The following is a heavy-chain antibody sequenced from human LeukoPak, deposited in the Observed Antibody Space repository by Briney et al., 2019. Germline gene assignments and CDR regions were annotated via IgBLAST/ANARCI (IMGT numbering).Heavy chain of an antibody. V-gene: IGHV3-23*01. J-gene: IGHJ4*02. Sequence: PGGSLRLSCAASGFTFSSYAMSWVSQPPGKGLEWVSAISGSGGSTYYADSVKGRFTISRDNSKNTLYLQMNSLRAEDTAVYYCAKDSNYYGSGSNDYWGQGTLVTVSS. CDR2: ISGSGGST. CDR3: AKDSNYYGSGSNDY. D-gene: IGHD3-10*01. CDR1: GFTFSSYA.